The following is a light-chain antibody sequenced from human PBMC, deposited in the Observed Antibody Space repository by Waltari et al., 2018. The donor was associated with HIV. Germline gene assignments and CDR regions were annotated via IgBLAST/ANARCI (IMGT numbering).Light chain of an antibody. Sequence: EIVLTQSPGTLSLSPGEGDTLSCRASQTIDRRSLAWYQQRPGQAPRLIISGASNRATGIPDRFSGSGSGTSFTLTISRLEPEDFAVYFCQQYATSVRTFGQGTKVEIK. CDR2: GAS. V-gene: IGKV3-20*01. CDR3: QQYATSVRT. CDR1: QTIDRRS. J-gene: IGKJ1*01.